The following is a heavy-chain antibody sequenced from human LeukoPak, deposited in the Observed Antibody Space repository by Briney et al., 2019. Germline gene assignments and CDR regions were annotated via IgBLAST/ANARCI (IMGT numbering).Heavy chain of an antibody. D-gene: IGHD6-19*01. J-gene: IGHJ4*02. CDR1: GYTFTGYC. V-gene: IGHV1-2*06. Sequence: VASVNVSCKASGYTFTGYCMHWVRQAPGQGLEWMGRINPNSGGTNYAQKFQGRVTMTRDTSISTAYMELSRLRSDDTAVYYCARAYSSIAARVAVAGTKYWGQGTLVTVSS. CDR2: INPNSGGT. CDR3: ARAYSSIAARVAVAGTKY.